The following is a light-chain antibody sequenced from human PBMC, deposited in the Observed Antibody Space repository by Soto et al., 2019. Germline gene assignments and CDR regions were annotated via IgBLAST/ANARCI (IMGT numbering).Light chain of an antibody. J-gene: IGKJ4*01. V-gene: IGKV1-17*01. CDR1: QDIGND. CDR2: RAS. CDR3: LQHNSFPLT. Sequence: GDRVTITCRASQDIGNDLGWYQQKPGKAPQRLIYRASTLQSGVPSRFSGNGSGTEFTLTISSLQPEDFATYYCLQHNSFPLTFGGGTKVEIK.